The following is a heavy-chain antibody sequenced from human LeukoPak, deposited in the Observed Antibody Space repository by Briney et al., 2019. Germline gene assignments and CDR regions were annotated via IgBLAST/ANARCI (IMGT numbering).Heavy chain of an antibody. CDR2: ISYDGSNK. CDR1: GFTFSSYA. CDR3: ARAGNPMIVVVISDY. Sequence: GGSLRLSCAASGFTFSSYAMHWVRQAPGKGLEWVAVISYDGSNKYYADSVKGRFTISRDNSRNTLYLQMNSLRAEDTAVYYCARAGNPMIVVVISDYWGQGTLVTVSS. J-gene: IGHJ4*02. D-gene: IGHD3-22*01. V-gene: IGHV3-30-3*01.